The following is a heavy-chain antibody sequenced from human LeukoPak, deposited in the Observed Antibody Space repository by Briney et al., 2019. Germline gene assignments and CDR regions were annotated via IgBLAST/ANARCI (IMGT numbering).Heavy chain of an antibody. CDR2: IIPIFGTA. CDR3: ATRDADYEYYFDY. Sequence: SVKVSCKASGGTFSSYAISWVRQAPGQGLEWMGGIIPIFGTANYAQKFQGRVTITADESTTTVYMEMRSLTSEDTAIFYCATRDADYEYYFDYWGQGTLVTVSS. V-gene: IGHV1-69*13. J-gene: IGHJ4*02. D-gene: IGHD4-17*01. CDR1: GGTFSSYA.